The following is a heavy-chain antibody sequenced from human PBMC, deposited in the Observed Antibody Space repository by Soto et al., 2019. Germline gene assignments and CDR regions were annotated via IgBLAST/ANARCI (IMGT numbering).Heavy chain of an antibody. CDR2: IHHTATT. CDR1: GASITRRNHY. J-gene: IGHJ5*02. D-gene: IGHD3-16*01. Sequence: SETLSLTCTVSGASITRRNHYWGWVRQPPGKELDWLACIHHTATTYYNPSLRSRITISIDTSNNRFSLSLASVTAADTATYFCSKYSYYDHSSGYHDPWGQGTLVTVSS. CDR3: SKYSYYDHSSGYHDP. V-gene: IGHV4-39*02.